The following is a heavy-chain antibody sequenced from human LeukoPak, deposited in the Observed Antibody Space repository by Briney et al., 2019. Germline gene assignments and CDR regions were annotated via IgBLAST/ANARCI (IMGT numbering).Heavy chain of an antibody. Sequence: GASVKVSCKASGGTFSSYAISWVRQAPGQGLEWMGGIIPIFGTANYAQKFQGRVTITRDTSASTAYMELSSLRSEDTAVYYCARDKVGAFDYWGQGTLVTVSS. CDR1: GGTFSSYA. J-gene: IGHJ4*02. V-gene: IGHV1-69*05. CDR2: IIPIFGTA. D-gene: IGHD1-26*01. CDR3: ARDKVGAFDY.